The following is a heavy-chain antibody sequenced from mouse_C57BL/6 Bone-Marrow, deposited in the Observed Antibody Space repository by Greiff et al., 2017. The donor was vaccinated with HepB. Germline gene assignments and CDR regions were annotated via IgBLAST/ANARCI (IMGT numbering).Heavy chain of an antibody. CDR2: ISSGSSTI. CDR1: GFTFSDYG. Sequence: EVNVVESGGGLVKPGGSLKLSCAASGFTFSDYGMHWVRQAPEKGLEWVAYISSGSSTIYYADTVKGRFTISRDNAKNTLFLQMTSLRSEDTAMYYCAREITTVVADWGQGTTLTVAS. CDR3: AREITTVVAD. V-gene: IGHV5-17*01. J-gene: IGHJ2*01. D-gene: IGHD1-1*01.